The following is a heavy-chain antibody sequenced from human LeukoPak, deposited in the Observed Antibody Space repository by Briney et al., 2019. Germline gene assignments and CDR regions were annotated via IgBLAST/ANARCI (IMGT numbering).Heavy chain of an antibody. J-gene: IGHJ3*02. V-gene: IGHV4-38-2*02. CDR3: ARAHSSGAFDI. D-gene: IGHD5-18*01. CDR2: IYYRRTT. CDR1: GYSISSGYD. Sequence: SETLSLTCTVSGYSISSGYDWGWIRQPPGKGLEWIGSIYYRRTTYYNPSLKSRVTISVDTSKNQFSLKLSSVTAADTAVYYCARAHSSGAFDIWGQGTMVTVSS.